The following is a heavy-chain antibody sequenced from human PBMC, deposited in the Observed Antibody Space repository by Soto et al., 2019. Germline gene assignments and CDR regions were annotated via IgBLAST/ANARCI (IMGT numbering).Heavy chain of an antibody. V-gene: IGHV1-18*03. J-gene: IGHJ4*02. CDR2: ISTYSGNT. CDR1: GYRFSSYG. D-gene: IGHD3-22*01. CDR3: VVVNVGVYYDSSCYYDF. Sequence: ASVKVSCKATGYRFSSYGICWVRQAPGQGLQWMGWISTYSGNTNFAQDFRDRLTMTTDTSTNTAYMELRSLRSDDIAFYYCVVVNVGVYYDSSCYYDFWGQGTLVTVSS.